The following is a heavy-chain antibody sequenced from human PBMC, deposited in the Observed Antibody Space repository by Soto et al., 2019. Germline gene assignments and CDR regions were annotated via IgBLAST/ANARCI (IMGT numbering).Heavy chain of an antibody. CDR3: ARAPRRYCTSLSCLGLYGLDV. V-gene: IGHV3-30-3*01. Sequence: LRLSCAASGFTFSDYAMHWVRHVPGQGLEWVAVISFDGNIKYDADSVKGRFTIFRDNSKNTLFLQMDSLKGEDTAVYSCARAPRRYCTSLSCLGLYGLDVWGQGTAVTVSS. CDR2: ISFDGNIK. J-gene: IGHJ6*02. CDR1: GFTFSDYA. D-gene: IGHD2-8*01.